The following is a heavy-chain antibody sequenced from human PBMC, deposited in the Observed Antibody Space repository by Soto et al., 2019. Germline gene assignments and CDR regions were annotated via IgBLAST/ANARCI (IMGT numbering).Heavy chain of an antibody. Sequence: QVQLQESGPGLVKPSQTLSLTCTVSGGSISSGDYYWSWIRQPPGKGLEWIGYIYYSGSTYYNPSLKSRVTIPVDTSKNQFSLKLSSVTAADTAVYYCARAGRGSSGYYYATQSTFDYWGQGTLVTVSS. CDR3: ARAGRGSSGYYYATQSTFDY. V-gene: IGHV4-30-4*01. J-gene: IGHJ4*02. D-gene: IGHD3-22*01. CDR1: GGSISSGDYY. CDR2: IYYSGST.